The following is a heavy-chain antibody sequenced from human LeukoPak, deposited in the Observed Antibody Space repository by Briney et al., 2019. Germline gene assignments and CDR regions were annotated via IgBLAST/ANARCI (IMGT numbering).Heavy chain of an antibody. D-gene: IGHD5-18*01. V-gene: IGHV3-48*03. CDR3: ARVPYGYSYGSYYFDY. CDR1: GFTFSSYE. Sequence: GGSLRLSCAASGFTFSSYEMNWVRQAPGKGLEWVSYISSSGSTIYYADSVKGRFTISRDNAKNSLYLQMNSLRAEDTAAYYCARVPYGYSYGSYYFDYWGQGTLVTVSS. J-gene: IGHJ4*02. CDR2: ISSSGSTI.